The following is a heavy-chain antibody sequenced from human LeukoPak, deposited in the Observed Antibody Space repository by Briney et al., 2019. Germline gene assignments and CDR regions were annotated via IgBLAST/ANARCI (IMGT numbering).Heavy chain of an antibody. V-gene: IGHV4-59*01. CDR2: IYYSGST. J-gene: IGHJ3*02. CDR1: GGSISSYY. Sequence: PSETLSLTCTVSGGSISSYYWSWIRQPPGKGLEWIGYIYYSGSTNYNPSLKSRVTISVDTSKNQFSLKLSSVTAADTAVYYCARIMVRGVIRAIDIWGQGTMVTVSS. D-gene: IGHD3-10*01. CDR3: ARIMVRGVIRAIDI.